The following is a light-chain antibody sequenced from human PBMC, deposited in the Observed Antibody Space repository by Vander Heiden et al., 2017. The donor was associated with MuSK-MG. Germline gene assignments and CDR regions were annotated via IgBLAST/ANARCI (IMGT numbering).Light chain of an antibody. Sequence: EIVLTQSPATLSLSPGQRATLSCRASQSISISLAWYQQKPGQAPRLLIFDASNRATGTPARFSGSGSGTDFTLTISSLEPEDFAVYYCQHRSSWPLTFGGGTKVXIK. CDR3: QHRSSWPLT. J-gene: IGKJ4*01. CDR1: QSISIS. V-gene: IGKV3-11*01. CDR2: DAS.